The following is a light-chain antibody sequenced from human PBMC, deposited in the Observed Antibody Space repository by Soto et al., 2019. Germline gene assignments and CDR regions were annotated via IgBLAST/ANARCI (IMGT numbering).Light chain of an antibody. CDR3: AAWDDSLNGPL. J-gene: IGLJ3*02. Sequence: QAVVTQPPSASGTPGQRVTISCSGSSSNIGSNAVNWYQQLPGTAPTLLIYSNNQRPSGVPDRFSGSKSGTSASLAVNGLQSEDEADYYCAAWDDSLNGPLFGGGTNVTVL. V-gene: IGLV1-44*01. CDR2: SNN. CDR1: SSNIGSNA.